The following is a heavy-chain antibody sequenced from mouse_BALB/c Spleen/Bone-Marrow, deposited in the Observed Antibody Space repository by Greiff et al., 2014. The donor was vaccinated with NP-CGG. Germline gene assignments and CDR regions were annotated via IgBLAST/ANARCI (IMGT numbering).Heavy chain of an antibody. CDR1: GYTFTDHA. Sequence: VKLVESGAKLVRPGVSVKISCKGSGYTFTDHAMHWVKRSHAKSLEWIGLISGYYGDAIYNQKFKGKATMTVDKSSSTAYMGLARLTSEDSAIYYCARSGKVRNAMDYWGQGTSVTVPS. J-gene: IGHJ4*01. V-gene: IGHV1S137*01. CDR2: ISGYYGDA. D-gene: IGHD2-14*01. CDR3: ARSGKVRNAMDY.